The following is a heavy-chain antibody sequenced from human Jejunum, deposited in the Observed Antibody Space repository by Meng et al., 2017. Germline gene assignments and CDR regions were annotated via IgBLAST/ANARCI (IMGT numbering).Heavy chain of an antibody. CDR2: ISNSGDTT. J-gene: IGHJ4*01. V-gene: IGHV3-23*01. D-gene: IGHD5-12*01. Sequence: GGSLRLSCAASGFTFSNYAMSWVRQAPGKGLEWVSVISNSGDTTYYADSVKGHFTISRDNTKNTLWLQMNSLRVEDTAIYFCAKGTAIRSGYTREYDNWGQGTQVTVSS. CDR1: GFTFSNYA. CDR3: AKGTAIRSGYTREYDN.